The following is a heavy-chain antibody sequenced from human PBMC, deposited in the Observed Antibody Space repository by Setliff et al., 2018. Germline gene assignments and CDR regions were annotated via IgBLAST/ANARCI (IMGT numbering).Heavy chain of an antibody. D-gene: IGHD4-17*01. CDR1: GGSISSSSYY. V-gene: IGHV4-39*01. J-gene: IGHJ4*02. CDR3: ARQIDYGDFQYFDY. Sequence: SETLSLTCTVSGGSISSSSYYWGWIRQPPGKGLEWIGSIYRNGNTYYNPPLKSRVTISVDTSKNQLSLKLNSVTAADTAVYYCARQIDYGDFQYFDYWGQGTLVTVSS. CDR2: IYRNGNT.